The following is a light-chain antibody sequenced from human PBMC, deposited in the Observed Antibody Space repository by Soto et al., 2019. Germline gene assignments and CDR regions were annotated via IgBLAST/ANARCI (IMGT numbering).Light chain of an antibody. V-gene: IGLV2-14*02. CDR2: EAT. CDR3: SSYPTSTSFIL. J-gene: IGLJ2*01. Sequence: QSALTQPASVSGSPGQSITISCTGTSSDIGTYNVVSWYQQHPGKAPKVMIYEATKRPSGVSNRFSGSKSGNTASLTISGLQAEDKAYYYCSSYPTSTSFILFGGVTKLTVL. CDR1: SSDIGTYNV.